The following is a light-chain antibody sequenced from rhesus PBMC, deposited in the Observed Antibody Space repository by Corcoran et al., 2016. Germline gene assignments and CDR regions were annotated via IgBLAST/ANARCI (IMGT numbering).Light chain of an antibody. J-gene: IGKJ3*01. CDR3: QHSYGTPFT. CDR2: KPS. CDR1: ENVNNY. V-gene: IGKV1-74*01. Sequence: DIQMTQSPSSLSASVGDRVTITCRASENVNNYLHWYQQKPGKAPKLLIYKPSTLQSGVPSRFSGSGSGTDFTLTISSLQPEDFATYYCQHSYGTPFTFGPGTKLDIK.